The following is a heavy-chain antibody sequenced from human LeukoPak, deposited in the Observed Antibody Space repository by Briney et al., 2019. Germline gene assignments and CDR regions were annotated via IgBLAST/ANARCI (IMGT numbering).Heavy chain of an antibody. J-gene: IGHJ5*02. CDR3: ARGAYSKIDP. CDR1: GFTFSDYY. V-gene: IGHV3-11*04. D-gene: IGHD4-11*01. CDR2: ITNSASTI. Sequence: GGSLRLSCAASGFTFSDYYMSWIRQAPGKGLEWVSYITNSASTIYYAVSVKGRFTISRDNAKNSLYLQMNSLRDEDTAVYYCARGAYSKIDPWGQGTLVTVSS.